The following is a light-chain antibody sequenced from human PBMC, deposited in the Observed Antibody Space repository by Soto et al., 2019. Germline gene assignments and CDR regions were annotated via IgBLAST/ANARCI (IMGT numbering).Light chain of an antibody. CDR1: QYINTR. J-gene: IGKJ1*01. V-gene: IGKV3D-11*03. Sequence: EIVLTQSPATLSSFPGDRVTLSCRASQYINTRLAWYQHRPGQAPRLLIYQTSIRAAGIPARFSASGLGTQFRLTISKVPPEHFALSSRHQRQSWPRTFGEGTKVDI. CDR2: QTS. CDR3: HQRQSWPRT.